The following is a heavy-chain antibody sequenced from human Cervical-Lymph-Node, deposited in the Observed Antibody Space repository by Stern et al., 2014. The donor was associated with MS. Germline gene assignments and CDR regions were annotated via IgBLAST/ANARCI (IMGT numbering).Heavy chain of an antibody. CDR3: ARPTTVTVGAMDV. Sequence: VQLVESGAEVKKPGSSVKVSCRASGGTFSTYAIHWVRQAPGQGLEWMGGIILICGTGSCGHEFQGRVTITADEATSTAYMELSSLRSEDTAVYVCARPTTVTVGAMDVWGQGTTVTVSS. D-gene: IGHD4-17*01. J-gene: IGHJ6*02. CDR2: IILICGTG. V-gene: IGHV1-69*01. CDR1: GGTFSTYA.